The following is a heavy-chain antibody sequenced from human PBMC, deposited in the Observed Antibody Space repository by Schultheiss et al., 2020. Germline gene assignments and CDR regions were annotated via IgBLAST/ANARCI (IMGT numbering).Heavy chain of an antibody. J-gene: IGHJ4*02. Sequence: SETLSLTCAVSGYSISSGYYWGWIRQPPGKGLEWIGSIYHSGSTYYNPSLKSRVTISVDTSKNQFSLKLSSVTAADTAVYYCARGLDDYVWGSYRYWGQGTLVTVSS. CDR2: IYHSGST. V-gene: IGHV4-38-2*01. CDR1: GYSISSGYY. D-gene: IGHD3-16*02. CDR3: ARGLDDYVWGSYRY.